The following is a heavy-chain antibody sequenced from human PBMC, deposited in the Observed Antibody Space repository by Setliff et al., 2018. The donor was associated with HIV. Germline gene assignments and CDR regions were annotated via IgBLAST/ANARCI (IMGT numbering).Heavy chain of an antibody. CDR2: IYYTGST. V-gene: IGHV4-59*11. CDR1: GGSISSHY. CDR3: ASIIRGSEDYYYYYYMDV. J-gene: IGHJ6*03. Sequence: TSETLSLTCTVSGGSISSHYWTWIRQPPGKELEWIGYIYYTGSTKYNPSLKSRATISVDTSKNQFSLNLSSVTAADTAVYYCASIIRGSEDYYYYYYMDVWGKGTTVTVSS. D-gene: IGHD3-10*01.